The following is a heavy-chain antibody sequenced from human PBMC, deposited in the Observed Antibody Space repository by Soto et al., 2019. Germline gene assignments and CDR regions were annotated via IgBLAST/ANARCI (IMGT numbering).Heavy chain of an antibody. CDR2: ISETGIRT. CDR3: AKDLETTRRLDY. V-gene: IGHV3-23*01. J-gene: IGHJ4*02. D-gene: IGHD2-2*01. CDR1: GFTFSNYA. Sequence: GGSLRLSCAASGFTFSNYAMSWVRRAPGKGLEWVSSISETGIRTFYADSVKGRFTISRDQSSNTLHLQMNRLTAEDTATYYCAKDLETTRRLDYWGQGTRVTVSS.